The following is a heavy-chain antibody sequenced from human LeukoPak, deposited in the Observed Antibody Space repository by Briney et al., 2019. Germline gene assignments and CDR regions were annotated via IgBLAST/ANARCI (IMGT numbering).Heavy chain of an antibody. Sequence: ASVKVSCKASGYTFTGHYMHWVRQAPGQGLEWMGRINPNSGGTNYAQKFQGRVTMTRDTSISTAYMELSRLRSDDTAVYYCARDRAYCGGDCYRSDYWGQGTLVTVSS. V-gene: IGHV1-2*06. D-gene: IGHD2-21*02. CDR2: INPNSGGT. J-gene: IGHJ4*02. CDR3: ARDRAYCGGDCYRSDY. CDR1: GYTFTGHY.